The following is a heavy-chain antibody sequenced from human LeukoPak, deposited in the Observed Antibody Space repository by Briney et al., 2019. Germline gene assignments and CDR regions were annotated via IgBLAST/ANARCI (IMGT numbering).Heavy chain of an antibody. CDR2: FYDTGLT. CDR1: GGSMIGYY. Sequence: SETLSLTCTVSGGSMIGYYWSWIRQTPAGGLEWIGYFYDTGLTRSNPSFKSRATIAGETSKNPFSLRLNSMTAADTAIYYCTKHAVSPGEDSSDPWGAGSLVTASS. D-gene: IGHD7-27*01. J-gene: IGHJ5*01. V-gene: IGHV4-59*01. CDR3: TKHAVSPGEDSSDP.